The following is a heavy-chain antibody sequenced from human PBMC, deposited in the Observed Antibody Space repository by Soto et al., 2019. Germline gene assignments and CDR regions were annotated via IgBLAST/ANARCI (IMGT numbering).Heavy chain of an antibody. CDR2: IYSGGST. CDR3: AREGYCSSTSCYGDRGACDI. J-gene: IGHJ3*02. CDR1: EFTVSSNY. Sequence: EVQLVETGGGLIQPGGSLRLSCAASEFTVSSNYMSWVRQAPGKGLEWVSVIYSGGSTYYADSVKGRFTISRDNSKNTLYLQMNSLRAEDTAVYYCAREGYCSSTSCYGDRGACDIWGQGTMVTVSS. V-gene: IGHV3-53*02. D-gene: IGHD2-2*01.